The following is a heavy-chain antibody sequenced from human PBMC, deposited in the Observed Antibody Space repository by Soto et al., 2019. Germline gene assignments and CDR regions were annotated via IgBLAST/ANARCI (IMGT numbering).Heavy chain of an antibody. CDR1: GYTFTSYD. CDR2: MNPNSGNT. Sequence: ASVKVSCKASGYTFTSYDINWVRQATGQGLEWMGWMNPNSGNTGYAQKFQGRVTMTRNTSISTAYMELSSLRSEDTAVYYCARDERGTCTSSICYYFDYWGQGTLVTVAS. CDR3: ARDERGTCTSSICYYFDY. D-gene: IGHD2-2*01. V-gene: IGHV1-8*01. J-gene: IGHJ4*02.